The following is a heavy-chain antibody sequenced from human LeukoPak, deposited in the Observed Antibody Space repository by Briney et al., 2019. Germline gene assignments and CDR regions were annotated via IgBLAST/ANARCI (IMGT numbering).Heavy chain of an antibody. CDR3: ARRGSSHYRGDFDY. V-gene: IGHV4-59*08. CDR2: IYYSGST. J-gene: IGHJ4*02. D-gene: IGHD2-15*01. Sequence: SETLSLTCTVSGGSISSYYWSWIRQPPGKGLEWIGYIYYSGSTNYSPSLKSRVTISVDTSKNQFSLKLSSVTAADTAVYYCARRGSSHYRGDFDYWGQGTLVTVSS. CDR1: GGSISSYY.